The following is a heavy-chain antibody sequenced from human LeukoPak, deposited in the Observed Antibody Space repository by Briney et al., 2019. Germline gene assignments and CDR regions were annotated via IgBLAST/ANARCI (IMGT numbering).Heavy chain of an antibody. CDR2: IVVGSGNT. V-gene: IGHV1-58*01. CDR3: AADPYDYGDYVLGY. Sequence: GTSVKVSCRASGFTFTSSAVQWVRQARGQRLEWIGWIVVGSGNTNYAQKFQERVTITRDMSTSTAYMELSSLRSEDTAVYYCAADPYDYGDYVLGYWGQGTLVTVSS. CDR1: GFTFTSSA. D-gene: IGHD4-17*01. J-gene: IGHJ4*02.